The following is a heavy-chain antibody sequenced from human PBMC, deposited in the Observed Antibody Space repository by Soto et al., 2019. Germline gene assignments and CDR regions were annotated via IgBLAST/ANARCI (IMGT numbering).Heavy chain of an antibody. CDR3: ARRRIVVTTNFDY. CDR2: IFHTGST. CDR1: GGSISSSSYY. Sequence: QLQLQDAGPGLVKPSATLSLTCNVSGGSISSSSYYWGWIRQPPGKGLEWIGHIFHTGSTYYNPSLKSRVTISVDTSKNTFYLQLSSVTATDTAVYYCARRRIVVTTNFDYWGQGTLVTVSS. J-gene: IGHJ4*02. V-gene: IGHV4-39*01. D-gene: IGHD1-26*01.